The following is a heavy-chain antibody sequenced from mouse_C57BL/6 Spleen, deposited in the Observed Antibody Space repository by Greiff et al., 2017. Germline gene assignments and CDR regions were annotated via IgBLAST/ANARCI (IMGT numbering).Heavy chain of an antibody. V-gene: IGHV1-50*01. D-gene: IGHD1-1*01. CDR3: ARRTTVVARDFDY. J-gene: IGHJ2*01. CDR1: GYTFTSYW. CDR2: IDPSDSYT. Sequence: VQLQQPGAELVKPGASVKLSCKASGYTFTSYWMQWVKQRPGQGLEWIGEIDPSDSYTNYNQKFKGKAKLTVDTSSSTAYMQLSSLTSEDSAVYYCARRTTVVARDFDYWGQGTTLTVSS.